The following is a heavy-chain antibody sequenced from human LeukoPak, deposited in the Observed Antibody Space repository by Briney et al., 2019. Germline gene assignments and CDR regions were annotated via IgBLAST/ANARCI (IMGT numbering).Heavy chain of an antibody. D-gene: IGHD1-26*01. CDR2: ISSSGSTI. Sequence: GGSLRLSCAASGFTFSDYYMSWIRQAPGKGLEWVSYISSSGSTIYYADSVKGRFTISRDNAKNSLYLQMNSLRAEDTAGYYCARDSGSGSPGAFDSWGKGTMVTVSS. CDR3: ARDSGSGSPGAFDS. V-gene: IGHV3-11*01. J-gene: IGHJ3*02. CDR1: GFTFSDYY.